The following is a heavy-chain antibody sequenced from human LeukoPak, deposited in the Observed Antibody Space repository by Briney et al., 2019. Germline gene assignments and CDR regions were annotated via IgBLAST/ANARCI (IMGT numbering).Heavy chain of an antibody. CDR3: AKDLPTKCRGDCPSDY. CDR2: ISYDGTNK. CDR1: GFTFSSYG. D-gene: IGHD2-21*02. V-gene: IGHV3-30*18. Sequence: GRSLRLSCAASGFTFSSYGMHWVRQAPGKGLEWVAVISYDGTNKFYADSVKGRFTISRDNSKNTLYLQMNSLRVEDTALYYCAKDLPTKCRGDCPSDYWGQGTLVTVSS. J-gene: IGHJ4*02.